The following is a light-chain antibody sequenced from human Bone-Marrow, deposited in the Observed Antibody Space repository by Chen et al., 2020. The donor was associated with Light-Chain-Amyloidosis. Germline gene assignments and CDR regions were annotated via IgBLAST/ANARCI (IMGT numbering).Light chain of an antibody. J-gene: IGLJ3*02. CDR3: QVWDRSSDRPV. Sequence: SFVLTHPSSVSVAPGHTPPLDCGGYNIGSTSVHWSQQTPGPAPLLVVYDDSDRPSGIPERLSGSNSGNTATLTISGVEAGEEADYYWQVWDRSSDRPVFGGGTKLTVL. CDR1: NIGSTS. V-gene: IGLV3-21*02. CDR2: DDS.